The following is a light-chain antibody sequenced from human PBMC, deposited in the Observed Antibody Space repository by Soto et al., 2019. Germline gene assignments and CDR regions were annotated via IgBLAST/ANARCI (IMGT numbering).Light chain of an antibody. J-gene: IGKJ4*01. V-gene: IGKV3-11*01. CDR1: QSVSSY. Sequence: EIVLTQSPATLSLSPGERATLSCRARQSVSSYLAWYQQKPGQAPRLLIYDASNRATGIPARFSGSGSGTDFTLTISSLEPEDFAVYYCQKRSNWPPTFGGGTKVEIK. CDR3: QKRSNWPPT. CDR2: DAS.